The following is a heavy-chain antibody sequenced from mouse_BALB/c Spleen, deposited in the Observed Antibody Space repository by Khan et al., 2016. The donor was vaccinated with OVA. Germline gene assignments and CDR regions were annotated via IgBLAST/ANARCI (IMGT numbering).Heavy chain of an antibody. D-gene: IGHD2-4*01. CDR3: ARNYDYDEGLAY. Sequence: QVQLKQSGPGLVQPSQSLSITCTVSGFSLTTYGVHWVRQSPGKGLEWLGVIWSGGSTDYNAPFISRLSISKDSSKSQVFFKMNILQVNDTAIYYCARNYDYDEGLAYWGQGTLVTVSA. V-gene: IGHV2-2*02. J-gene: IGHJ3*01. CDR1: GFSLTTYG. CDR2: IWSGGST.